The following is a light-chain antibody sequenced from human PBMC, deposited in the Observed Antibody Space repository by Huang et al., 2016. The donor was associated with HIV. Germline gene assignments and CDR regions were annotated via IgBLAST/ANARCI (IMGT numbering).Light chain of an antibody. V-gene: IGKV3-15*01. J-gene: IGKJ2*01. CDR3: QQYYERPPYT. Sequence: EMVMTQSPATLSVSPGERATLSCRASESVSSNLAWYQQKPGQAPRLLIYGASTRATGVPARFSGSGSGTEFTLTISSLQSEDFAIYYCQQYYERPPYTFGQGTKLEIK. CDR2: GAS. CDR1: ESVSSN.